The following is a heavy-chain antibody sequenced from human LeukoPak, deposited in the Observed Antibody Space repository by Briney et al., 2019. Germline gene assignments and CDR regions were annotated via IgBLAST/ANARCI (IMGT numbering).Heavy chain of an antibody. J-gene: IGHJ5*02. CDR1: GCTFSGCA. CDR3: TRDSGTYNWLVP. V-gene: IGHV3-73*01. D-gene: IGHD1-26*01. CDR2: FDKKDNPHAT. Sequence: GGSLRLSCAASGCTFSGCAIHWVGKSSGKGRGWVGHFDKKDNPHATAYAASVQGRFSISRDDSKNTAFLHMNSLKTEDMALYYCTRDSGTYNWLVPWGQGGQVTVSS.